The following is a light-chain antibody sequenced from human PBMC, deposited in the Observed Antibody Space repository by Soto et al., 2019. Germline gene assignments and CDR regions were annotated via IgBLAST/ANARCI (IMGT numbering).Light chain of an antibody. CDR2: EVS. Sequence: QSALTQPPSASGSPGQSVTISCTGTSSDVGGYNYVSWYQQHSGKAPKLMIYEVSKRPSGVPDRFSGLKSGNTASLTVSGLQAEDEAAYYCSSYAGSNNLVVFGGGTKLTDL. V-gene: IGLV2-8*01. CDR3: SSYAGSNNLVV. J-gene: IGLJ2*01. CDR1: SSDVGGYNY.